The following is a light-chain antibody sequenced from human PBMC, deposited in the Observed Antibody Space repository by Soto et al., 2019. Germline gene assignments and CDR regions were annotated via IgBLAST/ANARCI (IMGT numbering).Light chain of an antibody. Sequence: QSALTQPASVSGSPGQSITISCTGTSSDVGGYNYLSWYQQHPGKAPKVMIYEVSNRPSGVSNRFSGSKSGNTASLTISGVQAEDEGDYFCSSYTTSGTPVFGGGTKQTVL. V-gene: IGLV2-14*01. CDR3: SSYTTSGTPV. CDR2: EVS. J-gene: IGLJ3*02. CDR1: SSDVGGYNY.